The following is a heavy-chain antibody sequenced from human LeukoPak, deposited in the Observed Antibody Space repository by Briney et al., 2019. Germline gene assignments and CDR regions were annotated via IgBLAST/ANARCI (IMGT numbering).Heavy chain of an antibody. D-gene: IGHD2-15*01. CDR3: ATRSGAANLLSYYYYYGMDV. CDR2: FDPEDGET. CDR1: GYTLTELS. Sequence: GASVKVSCKVSGYTLTELSMHWVRQAPGKVLVWMGGFDPEDGETIYAQKFQGRVTMTEDTSTDTAYMELSSLRSEDTAVYYCATRSGAANLLSYYYYYGMDVWGQGTTVTVSS. V-gene: IGHV1-24*01. J-gene: IGHJ6*02.